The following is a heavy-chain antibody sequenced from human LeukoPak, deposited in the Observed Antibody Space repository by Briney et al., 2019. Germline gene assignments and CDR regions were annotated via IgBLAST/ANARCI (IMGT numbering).Heavy chain of an antibody. CDR1: GFTFSSYG. CDR3: APEGYYYGSGSSISNY. CDR2: IRYDGSNK. V-gene: IGHV3-30*02. D-gene: IGHD3-10*01. Sequence: PGGSLRLSCAASGFTFSSYGMHWVRQAPGKGLEWVAFIRYDGSNKYYADSVKGRFTISRDNSKNTLYLQMNSLRAEDTAVYYCAPEGYYYGSGSSISNYWGQGTLVTVPS. J-gene: IGHJ4*02.